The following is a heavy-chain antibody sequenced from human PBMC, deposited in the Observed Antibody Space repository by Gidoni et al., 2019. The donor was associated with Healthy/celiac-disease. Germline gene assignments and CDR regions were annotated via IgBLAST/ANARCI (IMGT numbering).Heavy chain of an antibody. CDR1: GFTFSIYW. D-gene: IGHD3-10*01. V-gene: IGHV3-7*03. Sequence: EVQLVESGGGLVQPGGSLRLSCAASGFTFSIYWMIWVRQAPGKGLEWVANIKQDGSEKYYVDSVKGRFTISRDNAKNSLYLQMNSLRAEDTAVYYCAKAVLPLDAFDIWGQGTMVTVSS. J-gene: IGHJ3*02. CDR2: IKQDGSEK. CDR3: AKAVLPLDAFDI.